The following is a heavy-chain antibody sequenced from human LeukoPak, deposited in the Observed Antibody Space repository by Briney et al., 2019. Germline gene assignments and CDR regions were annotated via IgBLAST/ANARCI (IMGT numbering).Heavy chain of an antibody. V-gene: IGHV6-1*01. D-gene: IGHD5-18*01. J-gene: IGHJ4*02. Sequence: PSQTLSLTCAISGDSVSSNSAAWNWIRQSPSRGLEWLGRTYYRSKWYNDYAVSVKSRITINPDTSKDQFSLQLNSVTPEDTAVYYCARASLYSYGWYFDYWGQGTLVTVSS. CDR2: TYYRSKWYN. CDR1: GDSVSSNSAA. CDR3: ARASLYSYGWYFDY.